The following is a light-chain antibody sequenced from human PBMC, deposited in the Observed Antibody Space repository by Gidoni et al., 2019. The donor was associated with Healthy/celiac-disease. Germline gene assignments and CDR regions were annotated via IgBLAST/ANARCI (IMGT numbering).Light chain of an antibody. CDR1: SY. CDR2: DAS. J-gene: IGKJ2*01. Sequence: SYLAWYQQKPGQAPRLLIYDASSRATGIPDRFSGSGSGTDFTLTISRLEPEDFAVYYCQQYGSSPPYTFGQGTKLEIK. CDR3: QQYGSSPPYT. V-gene: IGKV3-20*01.